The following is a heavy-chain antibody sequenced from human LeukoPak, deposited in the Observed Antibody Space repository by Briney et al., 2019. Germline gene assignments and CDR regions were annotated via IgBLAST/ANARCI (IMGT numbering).Heavy chain of an antibody. Sequence: KSSETLSLTCTVSGGSISSGGYYWSWIRQHPGKGLEWIGYIYYSGSTYYNPSLKSRVTISVDTSKNQFSLKLSSVTAADTAVYYCARVRGCSSTSCYTSYYHYMDVWGKGTTVTVSS. V-gene: IGHV4-31*03. CDR3: ARVRGCSSTSCYTSYYHYMDV. CDR1: GGSISSGGYY. CDR2: IYYSGST. J-gene: IGHJ6*03. D-gene: IGHD2-2*02.